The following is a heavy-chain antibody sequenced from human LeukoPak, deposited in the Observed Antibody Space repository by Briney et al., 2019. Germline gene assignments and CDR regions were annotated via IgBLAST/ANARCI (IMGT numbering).Heavy chain of an antibody. D-gene: IGHD2-2*02. J-gene: IGHJ4*02. V-gene: IGHV3-30-3*01. CDR1: GFTFSSYT. CDR3: ARDGMDLYRRDYLDS. CDR2: ISYHGVNK. Sequence: GGSLRLSCAASGFTFSSYTMHWVRQAPGKGLEWVADISYHGVNKHYADSVEGRFTISRDNSKNTLLLQMNTLRGADTAVYYCARDGMDLYRRDYLDSWGQGTLVTVSS.